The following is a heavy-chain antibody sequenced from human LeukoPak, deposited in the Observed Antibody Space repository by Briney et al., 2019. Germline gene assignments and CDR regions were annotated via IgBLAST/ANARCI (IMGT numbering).Heavy chain of an antibody. CDR3: ATTAGDTAMVTVYGMDV. CDR1: GYTLTSYD. Sequence: ASVKVSCKASGYTLTSYDINWVRQATGQGLEWMGWMNPNSGNTGYAQKFQGRVTMTRNTSISTAYMELSSLRSEDTAVYYCATTAGDTAMVTVYGMDVWGQGTTVTVSS. J-gene: IGHJ6*02. D-gene: IGHD5-18*01. CDR2: MNPNSGNT. V-gene: IGHV1-8*01.